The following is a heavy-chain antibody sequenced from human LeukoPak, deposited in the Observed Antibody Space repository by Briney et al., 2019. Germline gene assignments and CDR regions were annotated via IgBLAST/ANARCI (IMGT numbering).Heavy chain of an antibody. CDR1: GYSFTSYW. Sequence: GESLKISCKGSGYSFTSYWIGWVRQMPGKGLEWRGIIYPGDSDTRYSPSFQGQVTISADKSISTAYLQWSSLKASDTAMYYCARLPYYYDSSGLRLSDYFDYWGQGTLVTVSS. CDR2: IYPGDSDT. J-gene: IGHJ4*02. D-gene: IGHD3-22*01. CDR3: ARLPYYYDSSGLRLSDYFDY. V-gene: IGHV5-51*01.